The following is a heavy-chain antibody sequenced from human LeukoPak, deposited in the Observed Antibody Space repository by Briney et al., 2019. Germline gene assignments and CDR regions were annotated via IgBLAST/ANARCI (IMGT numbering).Heavy chain of an antibody. CDR3: ARGGGFTTGSNWFDP. J-gene: IGHJ5*02. Sequence: SETLSLTCTVSGGSISSNSYYWGWIRQPPGKGLEWIGSIYYSGSTYYNPSLKSRVTISVDTSKNQFSLNLSSVTAADTAVYYCARGGGFTTGSNWFDPWGQGTLVTVSS. D-gene: IGHD2-15*01. CDR2: IYYSGST. V-gene: IGHV4-39*01. CDR1: GGSISSNSYY.